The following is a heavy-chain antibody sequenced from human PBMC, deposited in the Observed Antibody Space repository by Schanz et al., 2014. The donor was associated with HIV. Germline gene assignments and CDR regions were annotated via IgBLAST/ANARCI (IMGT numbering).Heavy chain of an antibody. CDR1: GFTFRTFS. Sequence: EVQLVESGGGFVQPGGSLRLSCATSGFTFRTFSMDWVRQSPGRGLEWLAYISPGGDTIYYAESVKGRFTISRDYDKSSLYLQMSSLRDDDTAVYYCARGWRENSFDYWGQGTLVTVSS. CDR2: ISPGGDTI. J-gene: IGHJ4*02. V-gene: IGHV3-48*02. CDR3: ARGWRENSFDY. D-gene: IGHD4-4*01.